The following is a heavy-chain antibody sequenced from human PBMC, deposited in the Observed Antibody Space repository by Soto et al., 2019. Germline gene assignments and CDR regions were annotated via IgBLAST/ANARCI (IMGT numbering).Heavy chain of an antibody. CDR1: GFTFSSYA. D-gene: IGHD2-2*01. Sequence: QPGGSLRLSCAASGFTFSSYAMHWVRQAPGKGLEWVAVISYDGSNKYYADSVKGRFTISRDNSKNTLYLQMNSLRAEDTAVYYCARGELGYCSSTSCYHFDYWGQGTLVTVSS. J-gene: IGHJ4*02. CDR2: ISYDGSNK. CDR3: ARGELGYCSSTSCYHFDY. V-gene: IGHV3-30-3*01.